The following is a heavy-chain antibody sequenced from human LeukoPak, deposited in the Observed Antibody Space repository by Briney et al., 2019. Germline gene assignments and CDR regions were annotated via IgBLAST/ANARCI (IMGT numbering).Heavy chain of an antibody. Sequence: GGSLRLXCAASGFTFSSYSMKWVRQAPGKGLEWVSSISSSSSYIYYADSVKGRFTISRDNAKNSLYLQMNSLRAEDTAVYYCARERALGYYYDSSWGQGTLVTVSS. D-gene: IGHD3-22*01. J-gene: IGHJ4*02. CDR2: ISSSSSYI. V-gene: IGHV3-21*01. CDR3: ARERALGYYYDSS. CDR1: GFTFSSYS.